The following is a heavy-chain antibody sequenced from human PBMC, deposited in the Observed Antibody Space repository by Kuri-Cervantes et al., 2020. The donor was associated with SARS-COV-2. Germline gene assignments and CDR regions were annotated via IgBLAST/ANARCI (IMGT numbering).Heavy chain of an antibody. V-gene: IGHV4-61*02. CDR3: ARGIAVAGAEYFDY. CDR2: LYTSGST. CDR1: GGSISSGSYY. J-gene: IGHJ4*02. Sequence: SCTVSGGSISSGSYYWTWIRQPAGKGLEWIGRLYTSGSTNYNPSLKSRVTISADTSKNQFSLNLSSVTAADTAVYYCARGIAVAGAEYFDYWGQGTLVTVSS. D-gene: IGHD6-19*01.